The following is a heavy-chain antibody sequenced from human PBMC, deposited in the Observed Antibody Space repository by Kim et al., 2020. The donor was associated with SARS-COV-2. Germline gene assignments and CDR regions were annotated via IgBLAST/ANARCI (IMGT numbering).Heavy chain of an antibody. Sequence: SETLSLTCTVSGGSVSSNYWNWIRQPPGKGLEWIGYIHYGGNTNCNPSLKSRVTMSLDTSKNQFSLKVTSVTAADTAVYYCARLIGPPAWVQLWAFDYWGQGALVTVSS. CDR1: GGSVSSNY. CDR2: IHYGGNT. V-gene: IGHV4-59*08. J-gene: IGHJ4*02. CDR3: ARLIGPPAWVQLWAFDY. D-gene: IGHD5-18*01.